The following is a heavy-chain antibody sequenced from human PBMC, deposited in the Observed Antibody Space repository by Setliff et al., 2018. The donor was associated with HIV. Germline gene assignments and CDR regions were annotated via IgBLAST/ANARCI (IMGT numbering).Heavy chain of an antibody. J-gene: IGHJ6*03. Sequence: SETLSLTCTVSGVSISDYYWSWIRQPPGKGLEWIGYIYFSGSTNYNPSLKSRVTMSLDTSKSQFSLKLRSVTAADTAVYYCARDRVHNPSYNFWSGPTNYYYYMDVWGKGTTVTVSS. CDR3: ARDRVHNPSYNFWSGPTNYYYYMDV. V-gene: IGHV4-59*13. D-gene: IGHD3-3*01. CDR1: GVSISDYY. CDR2: IYFSGST.